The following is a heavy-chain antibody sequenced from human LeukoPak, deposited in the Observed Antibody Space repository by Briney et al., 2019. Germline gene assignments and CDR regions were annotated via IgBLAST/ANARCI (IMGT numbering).Heavy chain of an antibody. D-gene: IGHD3-3*01. V-gene: IGHV3-7*01. Sequence: KPGGSLRLSCAASGFTFSRYWMTWVRQAPGKGLEWVAHMKQDGSEKYYVDPVKGRFTISRDDDKTLLYLQMSSLRAEDTAVYYCARDLTGDGVGAFDIWGQGTMVIVSS. CDR2: MKQDGSEK. J-gene: IGHJ3*02. CDR3: ARDLTGDGVGAFDI. CDR1: GFTFSRYW.